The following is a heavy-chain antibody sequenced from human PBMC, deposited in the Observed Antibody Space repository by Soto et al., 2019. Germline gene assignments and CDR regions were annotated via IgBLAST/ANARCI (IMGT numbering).Heavy chain of an antibody. J-gene: IGHJ4*02. V-gene: IGHV3-53*01. D-gene: IGHD6-13*01. Sequence: PGGSLRLSCAASGFTVSTNYMSWVRQAPGKGLEWVSVIYSGGSTYYADSVKGRFTISRDNSKNTLYLQMNSLRAEDTAVYYCARASIAAAGYCFDYWGQGTLVTVSS. CDR2: IYSGGST. CDR3: ARASIAAAGYCFDY. CDR1: GFTVSTNY.